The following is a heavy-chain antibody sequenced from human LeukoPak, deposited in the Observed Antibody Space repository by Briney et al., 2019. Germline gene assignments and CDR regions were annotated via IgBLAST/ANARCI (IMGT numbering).Heavy chain of an antibody. CDR2: ISGSGGST. D-gene: IGHD3-16*01. CDR3: AKGSDYYYYYYGMDV. Sequence: GGSLRLSCAASGFTFSSYAMSWVRQAPGKGLEWVSAISGSGGSTYYADSVKGRFTISRDNSKNTLYLQMNSLRAEDTAVYYCAKGSDYYYYYYGMDVWGQGTTVTVSS. J-gene: IGHJ6*02. V-gene: IGHV3-23*01. CDR1: GFTFSSYA.